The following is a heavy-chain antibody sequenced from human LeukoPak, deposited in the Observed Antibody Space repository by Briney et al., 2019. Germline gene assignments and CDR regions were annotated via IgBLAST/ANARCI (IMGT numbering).Heavy chain of an antibody. Sequence: PGGSLRLSCAASGFTCSSYAMHWVRQAPGKGLEWVAVISYDGSNKYYADSVKGRFTISRDNSKNTLYLQMNSLRAEDTAVYYCARVESMPDSSGWYWPIYYYYYYMDVWGKGTTVTISS. D-gene: IGHD6-19*01. CDR3: ARVESMPDSSGWYWPIYYYYYYMDV. CDR2: ISYDGSNK. J-gene: IGHJ6*03. CDR1: GFTCSSYA. V-gene: IGHV3-30*04.